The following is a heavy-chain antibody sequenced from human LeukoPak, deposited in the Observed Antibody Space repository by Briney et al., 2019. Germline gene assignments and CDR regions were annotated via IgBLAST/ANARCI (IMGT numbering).Heavy chain of an antibody. V-gene: IGHV4-59*01. CDR1: GGSISSYY. J-gene: IGHJ5*02. CDR2: ISYSGST. Sequence: SETLSLTCTVSGGSISSYYWHWIRQPPGKGLEWIGYISYSGSTNYNPSLKSRVTISVDTSKNQFSLKLSSVTAADTAVYYCARGRLWEPGWFDPWGQGTLVTVSS. CDR3: ARGRLWEPGWFDP. D-gene: IGHD1-26*01.